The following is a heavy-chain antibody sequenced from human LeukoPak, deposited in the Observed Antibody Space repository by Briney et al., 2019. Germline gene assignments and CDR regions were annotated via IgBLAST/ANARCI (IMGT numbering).Heavy chain of an antibody. J-gene: IGHJ6*02. Sequence: SETLSLTCSVSNGFIGSFYWSWIRQPPGKGLEWIGYIYYSGSANYNPSLKSRVTMSVDTSKNQFSLKLSSVTAADTAVYYCARNGDYVPGYYGLDVWGQGTTVTVSS. CDR3: ARNGDYVPGYYGLDV. CDR2: IYYSGSA. D-gene: IGHD4-17*01. V-gene: IGHV4-59*08. CDR1: NGFIGSFY.